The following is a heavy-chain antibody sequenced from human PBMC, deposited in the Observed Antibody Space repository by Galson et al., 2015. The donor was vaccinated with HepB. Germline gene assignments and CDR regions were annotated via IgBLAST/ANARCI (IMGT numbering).Heavy chain of an antibody. J-gene: IGHJ4*02. Sequence: SLRLSCAASGFKFTYYAMSWVRQAPGKGPEWVSTISSSGGSLDYADSGKGRFTISRDNSKNTLYLQMNSLRAEDTAMYYCASTPLVAFGGVTRFDYWGQGTPVTVSS. D-gene: IGHD3-16*01. CDR3: ASTPLVAFGGVTRFDY. CDR2: ISSSGGSL. V-gene: IGHV3-23*01. CDR1: GFKFTYYA.